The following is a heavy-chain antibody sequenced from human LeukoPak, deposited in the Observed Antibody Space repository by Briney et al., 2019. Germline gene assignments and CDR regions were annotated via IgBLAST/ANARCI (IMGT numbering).Heavy chain of an antibody. J-gene: IGHJ4*02. D-gene: IGHD3-10*01. Sequence: GGSLRLYCAASGFAFSNYWLGWVRQAPGSGLDRVANMKQDGSEEYYVESVRGRFTISRDNAKNSLYPQMNSLRVEDTGVYYCARDRGPNTFDHWGQGTLVTVSS. CDR1: GFAFSNYW. V-gene: IGHV3-7*01. CDR2: MKQDGSEE. CDR3: ARDRGPNTFDH.